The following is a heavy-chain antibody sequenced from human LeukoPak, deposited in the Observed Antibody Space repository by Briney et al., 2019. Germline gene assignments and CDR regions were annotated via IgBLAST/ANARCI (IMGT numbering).Heavy chain of an antibody. CDR2: TYYRSKWYN. Sequence: SQTLSLTCAISGDSVSSNSAAWNWIRQSPSRGLEWLGRTYYRSKWYNGYAVSVKSRITINPDTSKNQFSLQLNSVTPEDTAVFFLSRDFFCSSTRRFFGGGGFDYWGQGTLVTVSS. J-gene: IGHJ4*02. CDR1: GDSVSSNSAA. V-gene: IGHV6-1*01. CDR3: SRDFFCSSTRRFFGGGGFDY. D-gene: IGHD2-2*01.